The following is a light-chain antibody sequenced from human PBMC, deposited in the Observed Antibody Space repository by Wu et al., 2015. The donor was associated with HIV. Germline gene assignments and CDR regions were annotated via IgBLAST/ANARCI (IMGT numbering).Light chain of an antibody. CDR3: QQYGSSALT. Sequence: EIVLTQSPATLSLSPGERATLSCRASQSVSSSYLAWYQQKPGQAPRLLIYGASSRATGIPDRFSGSGSGTDFTLTISRLEPEDFAVYYCQQYGSSALTFGGGTKVEIK. J-gene: IGKJ4*01. CDR1: QSVSSSY. CDR2: GAS. V-gene: IGKV3-20*01.